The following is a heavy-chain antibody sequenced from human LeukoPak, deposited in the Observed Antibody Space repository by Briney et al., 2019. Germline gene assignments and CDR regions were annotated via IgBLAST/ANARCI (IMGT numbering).Heavy chain of an antibody. D-gene: IGHD5-24*01. CDR1: GFTFNSYW. J-gene: IGHJ5*01. CDR3: ARKRGSHWFDS. CDR2: IKQDGSEK. Sequence: PGGSLRLSCAPSGFTFNSYWMTWVRQAPGKGLEWVANIKQDGSEKYHVDSVKGRFTISRDNAKNSLHLQMNSLRAEDTAVYYCARKRGSHWFDSWGQGTLVTVSS. V-gene: IGHV3-7*01.